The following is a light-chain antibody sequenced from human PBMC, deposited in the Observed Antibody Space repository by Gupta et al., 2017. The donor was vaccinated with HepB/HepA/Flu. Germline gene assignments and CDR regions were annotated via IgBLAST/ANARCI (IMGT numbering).Light chain of an antibody. J-gene: IGLJ2*01. CDR2: SND. CDR3: AAWDDSLNGVV. V-gene: IGLV1-44*01. CDR1: SSNIGGNT. Sequence: QSVLTQPPSASGTPGPRVTLSCSGSSSNIGGNTVNWYQQFQGTAPKLLIYSNDHRPSGVPDRFSGSKSGTSASLAISGLQSEDEADYYCAAWDDSLNGVVLGGGTKLTVL.